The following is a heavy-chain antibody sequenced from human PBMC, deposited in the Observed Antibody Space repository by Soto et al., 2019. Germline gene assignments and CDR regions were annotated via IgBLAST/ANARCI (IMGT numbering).Heavy chain of an antibody. J-gene: IGHJ4*02. D-gene: IGHD3-22*01. CDR2: LAYDGNTK. CDR1: GFTFSSHG. V-gene: IGHV3-30*18. Sequence: QVQLVESGGGVVQPGRSLRLSCAASGFTFSSHGMHWVRQAPGKGLEWVALLAYDGNTKYYADSVKGRFTISRDTSKNTLYLQLNSLRPDDTAVYYCAKVHYYDSSGYYYIDYWGQGTLVTVSS. CDR3: AKVHYYDSSGYYYIDY.